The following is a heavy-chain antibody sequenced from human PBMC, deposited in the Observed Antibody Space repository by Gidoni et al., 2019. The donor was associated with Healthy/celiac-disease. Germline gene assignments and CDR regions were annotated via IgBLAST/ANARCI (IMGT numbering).Heavy chain of an antibody. Sequence: QVQLVESGGGVVQPGRSLRLSCAASGFTFSSYAMHWVRQAPGKGLEWVAVISYDGSNKYYADSVKGRFTISRDNSKNTLYLQMNSLRAEDTAVYYCARLAYYYGSGSYYPVDYYYGMDVWGQGTTVTVSS. J-gene: IGHJ6*02. V-gene: IGHV3-30*04. D-gene: IGHD3-10*01. CDR1: GFTFSSYA. CDR3: ARLAYYYGSGSYYPVDYYYGMDV. CDR2: ISYDGSNK.